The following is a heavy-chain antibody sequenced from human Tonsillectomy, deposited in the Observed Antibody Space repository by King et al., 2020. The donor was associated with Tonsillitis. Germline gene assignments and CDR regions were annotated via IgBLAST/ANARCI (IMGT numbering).Heavy chain of an antibody. CDR1: GFTFSTSG. CDR3: AKDRCSRTSCYDFDY. D-gene: IGHD2-2*01. CDR2: ISYGGGNK. Sequence: VQLVESGGGVVQPGRSLRLSCAASGFTFSTSGMHWVRQAPGKGLEWVAVISYGGGNKYFTDSVKGRFTSPRDNSNNTLYLQMNSLRAEDTAVYYCAKDRCSRTSCYDFDYWGQGTLVTVSS. V-gene: IGHV3-30*18. J-gene: IGHJ4*02.